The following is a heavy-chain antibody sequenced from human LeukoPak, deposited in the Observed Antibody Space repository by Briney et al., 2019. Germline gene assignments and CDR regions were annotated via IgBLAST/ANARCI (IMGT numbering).Heavy chain of an antibody. Sequence: PGGSLRLSCAASGFTFSSYWMSWVRQAPGKGLEWVSYISSSGSTIYYADSVKGRFTISRDNAKNSLYLQMNSLRAEDTAVYYCARDKDDYVWGMTMGYWGQGTLVTVSS. CDR2: ISSSGSTI. D-gene: IGHD3-16*01. CDR3: ARDKDDYVWGMTMGY. J-gene: IGHJ4*02. CDR1: GFTFSSYW. V-gene: IGHV3-48*04.